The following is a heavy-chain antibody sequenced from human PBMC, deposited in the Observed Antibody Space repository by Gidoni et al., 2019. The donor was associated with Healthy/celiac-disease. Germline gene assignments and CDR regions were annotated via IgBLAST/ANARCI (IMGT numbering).Heavy chain of an antibody. CDR3: ARDRNDFWSGNWFDP. Sequence: EVQLVESGGGLVQPGGSLRLSCAASGFTFSSYWMSWVRQAPGKGLEWVANIKQDGSEKYYVDSVKGRFTISRDNAKNSLYLQMNSLRAEDTAVYYCARDRNDFWSGNWFDPWGQGTLVTVSS. CDR1: GFTFSSYW. CDR2: IKQDGSEK. J-gene: IGHJ5*02. V-gene: IGHV3-7*03. D-gene: IGHD3-3*01.